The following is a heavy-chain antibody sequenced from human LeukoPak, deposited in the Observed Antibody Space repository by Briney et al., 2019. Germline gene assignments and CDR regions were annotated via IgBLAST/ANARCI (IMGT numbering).Heavy chain of an antibody. CDR3: AKDLRGYDYGYDY. CDR2: ISYDGINK. Sequence: GGSLRLSCAASGFTFSNYGIHWVRQAPGEGPEWVALISYDGINKSYADSVKGRFTISRDNSKNTLYLQMNSLRAEDTAVYYCAKDLRGYDYGYDYWGQGTLVTVSS. CDR1: GFTFSNYG. D-gene: IGHD5-18*01. J-gene: IGHJ4*02. V-gene: IGHV3-30*18.